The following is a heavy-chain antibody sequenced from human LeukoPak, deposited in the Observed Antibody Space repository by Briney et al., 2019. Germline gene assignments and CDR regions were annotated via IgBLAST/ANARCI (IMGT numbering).Heavy chain of an antibody. V-gene: IGHV3-23*01. D-gene: IGHD6-19*01. J-gene: IGHJ4*02. CDR2: LSGNGNHT. Sequence: GGSLRLSCAASGFTFSSYSMNWVRQAPGKGLEWVSSLSGNGNHTYYADSVRGRFTISRDNARNTLHLQMHSLTAEDTAIYYCAKYRSWHSSDEGLDSWGQGVLVIVSS. CDR1: GFTFSSYS. CDR3: AKYRSWHSSDEGLDS.